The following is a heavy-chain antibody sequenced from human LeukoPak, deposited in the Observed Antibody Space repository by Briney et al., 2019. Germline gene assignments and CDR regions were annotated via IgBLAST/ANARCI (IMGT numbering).Heavy chain of an antibody. Sequence: GGSLRLSCAASEFTFSTYSVNWVRQAPGKGLEWISFISSSSSTIYYADSVKGRFTVSRDNAKNSLYLQMNSLGAEDTAVYYCARDLTGYSTGWYVLYYFDYWGQGTLVTVFS. CDR3: ARDLTGYSTGWYVLYYFDY. J-gene: IGHJ4*02. D-gene: IGHD6-19*01. V-gene: IGHV3-48*04. CDR1: EFTFSTYS. CDR2: ISSSSSTI.